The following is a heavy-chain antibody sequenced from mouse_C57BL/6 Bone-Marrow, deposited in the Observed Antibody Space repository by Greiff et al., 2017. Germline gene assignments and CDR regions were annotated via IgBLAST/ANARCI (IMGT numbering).Heavy chain of an antibody. CDR1: GYTFTSYW. CDR2: IHPISGST. D-gene: IGHD2-1*01. V-gene: IGHV1-64*01. Sequence: VQLQQPGAELVKPGASVKLSCKASGYTFTSYWMHWVKQRPGQGLEWIGMIHPISGSTNYNEKFKSKATLTVDKSSSTAYMQLSSLTSEDSAVYYCARTYYGKGYYAMDYWGQGTSVTVSS. J-gene: IGHJ4*01. CDR3: ARTYYGKGYYAMDY.